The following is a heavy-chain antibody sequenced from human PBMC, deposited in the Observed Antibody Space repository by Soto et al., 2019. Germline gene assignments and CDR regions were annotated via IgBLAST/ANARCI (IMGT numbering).Heavy chain of an antibody. CDR1: GASVSSGDYY. CDR2: ISYSGNT. CDR3: AREEQWPSRGGGY. D-gene: IGHD6-19*01. Sequence: QVQLQEWGPGLVKPSETLSLTCSVSGASVSSGDYYWSWIRQPPGKGLEWMGYISYSGNTFYKASLTSRLSISVDTPKNQFSLRLTSVTAADTAVYYCAREEQWPSRGGGYWGQGTLVTVSS. J-gene: IGHJ4*02. V-gene: IGHV4-61*08.